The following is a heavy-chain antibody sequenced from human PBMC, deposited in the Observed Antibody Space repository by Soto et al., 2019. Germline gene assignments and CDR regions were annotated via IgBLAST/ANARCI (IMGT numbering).Heavy chain of an antibody. V-gene: IGHV3-30*18. CDR3: AKDLRITMVRGVSSSYYYYGMDV. CDR2: ISYDGSNK. J-gene: IGHJ6*02. D-gene: IGHD3-10*01. CDR1: GFTFSSYG. Sequence: QVQLVESGGGVVQPGRSLRLSCAASGFTFSSYGMHWVRQAPGKGLEWVAVISYDGSNKYYADSVKGRFTISRDNSKNTLYLQMNSLRAEDTAVYYYAKDLRITMVRGVSSSYYYYGMDVWGQGTTVTVSS.